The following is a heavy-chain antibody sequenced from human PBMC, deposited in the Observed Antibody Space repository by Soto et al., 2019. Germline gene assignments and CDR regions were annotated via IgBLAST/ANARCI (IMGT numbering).Heavy chain of an antibody. D-gene: IGHD2-2*01. J-gene: IGHJ4*02. CDR2: IMYDGSKK. CDR3: ARDYLVVPHRVIDY. Sequence: PGGSLRLSCAASGLLFSDYHMDWVRQTPGKGLEWVAVIMYDGSKKDYGDSVKGRFTISRDNSKNTLYLQMNSLRAEDTAVYYCARDYLVVPHRVIDYWGQGTLVTVSS. CDR1: GLLFSDYH. V-gene: IGHV3-33*08.